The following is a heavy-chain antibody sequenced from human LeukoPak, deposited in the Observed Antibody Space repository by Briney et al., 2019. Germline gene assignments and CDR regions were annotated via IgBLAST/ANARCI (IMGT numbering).Heavy chain of an antibody. J-gene: IGHJ5*02. Sequence: SETLSLTCTVSGGSISSYYWSWIRQPPEKGLEWIGYIYYSGSTNYDPSLKSRLTISVDTSKNQFSLNLRSVTAADTAVYYCARHGRYSSGWYEYNWFDPWGQGTLVTVSS. D-gene: IGHD6-19*01. CDR3: ARHGRYSSGWYEYNWFDP. CDR1: GGSISSYY. CDR2: IYYSGST. V-gene: IGHV4-59*08.